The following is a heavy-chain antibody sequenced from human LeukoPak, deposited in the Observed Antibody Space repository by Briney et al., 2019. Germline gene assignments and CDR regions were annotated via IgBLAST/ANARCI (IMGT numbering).Heavy chain of an antibody. D-gene: IGHD6-6*01. CDR1: GFTFSSYW. Sequence: GSLRLSSAASGFTFSSYWMSWVRQAPGEGLEWVANIKQDGTEKYYMDSVKGRFSISRDNAKNSLYLQMNALRAENTAVYYCARDVRPDYWGQGTLVTVST. CDR3: ARDVRPDY. J-gene: IGHJ4*02. CDR2: IKQDGTEK. V-gene: IGHV3-7*04.